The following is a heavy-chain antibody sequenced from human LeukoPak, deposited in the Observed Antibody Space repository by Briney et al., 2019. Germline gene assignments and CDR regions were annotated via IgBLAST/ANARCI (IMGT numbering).Heavy chain of an antibody. CDR1: GGTFSSYA. V-gene: IGHV1-69*13. D-gene: IGHD3-3*01. Sequence: GASVTVSCKASGGTFSSYAISWVRQAPGQGLEWMGGIIPIFGTANYAQKFQGRVTITADESTSTAYMELSSLRSEDTAVYYCARGVRGLYDFWSGYYPWFDPWGQGTLVTVSS. CDR3: ARGVRGLYDFWSGYYPWFDP. CDR2: IIPIFGTA. J-gene: IGHJ5*02.